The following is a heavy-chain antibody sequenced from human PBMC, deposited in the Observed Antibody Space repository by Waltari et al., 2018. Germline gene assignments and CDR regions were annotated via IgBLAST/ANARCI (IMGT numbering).Heavy chain of an antibody. J-gene: IGHJ4*02. CDR3: ARWLLLSRTYYFDY. CDR2: IYWNDDK. V-gene: IGHV2-5*01. CDR1: GFSLSTSGVG. D-gene: IGHD3-22*01. Sequence: QITLKESGPTLVKPTQTLTLTCTFSGFSLSTSGVGVGWIRQPPGKALEWLALIYWNDDKRYSPSLKSRLTITKDTSKNQVVLTMTNMDPVDTATYYCARWLLLSRTYYFDYWGQGTLVTVSS.